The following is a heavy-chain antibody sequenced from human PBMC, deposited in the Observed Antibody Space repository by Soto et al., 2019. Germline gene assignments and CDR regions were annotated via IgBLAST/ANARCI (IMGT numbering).Heavy chain of an antibody. CDR3: TTDLNGGFDY. J-gene: IGHJ4*02. D-gene: IGHD2-8*01. CDR1: GFGFSNAW. Sequence: GGSLRLSCAASGFGFSNAWMSCVRQAPGKGLEWVGRIKSETDGETTDYVAPVKGRFTISRDDSKNTLYLQMNSLKIEDTAVYYCTTDLNGGFDYWGRGTLVTVSS. CDR2: IKSETDGETT. V-gene: IGHV3-15*01.